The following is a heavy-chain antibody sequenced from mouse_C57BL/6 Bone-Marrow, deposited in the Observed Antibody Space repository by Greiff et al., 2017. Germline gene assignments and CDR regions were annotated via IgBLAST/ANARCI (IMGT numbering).Heavy chain of an antibody. D-gene: IGHD2-3*01. V-gene: IGHV14-3*01. CDR1: GFNIKNNY. J-gene: IGHJ2*01. CDR3: AFGYYEDY. CDR2: IDPANGNT. Sequence: VQLQQSVAELVRPGASVKLSCTASGFNIKNNYMHWVKQRPEQGLEWIGRIDPANGNTKYAPKVQGKATITADTSSNTAYLQLSSRTSEDTAIYYCAFGYYEDYWGQGTTLTVSS.